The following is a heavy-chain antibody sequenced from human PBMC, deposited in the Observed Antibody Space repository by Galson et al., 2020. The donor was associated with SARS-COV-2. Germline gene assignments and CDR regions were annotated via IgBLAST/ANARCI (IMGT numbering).Heavy chain of an antibody. D-gene: IGHD3-3*01. CDR3: ARHGRGTIFGVVISEGYFDY. J-gene: IGHJ4*02. Sequence: SETLSLTCTVSGGSISSYYWSWIRQPQGKGLEWIGYIYYSGSTNYNPSLKSRVTISVDTSKNQFSLKLSSVTAADTAVYYCARHGRGTIFGVVISEGYFDYWGQGTLVTVSS. CDR2: IYYSGST. CDR1: GGSISSYY. V-gene: IGHV4-59*08.